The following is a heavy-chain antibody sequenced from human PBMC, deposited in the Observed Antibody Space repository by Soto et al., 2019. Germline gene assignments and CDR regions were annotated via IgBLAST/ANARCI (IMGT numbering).Heavy chain of an antibody. V-gene: IGHV3-33*01. Sequence: PGGSLRLSCAASGFTFSSYGMHWVRQAPGKGLEWVAVIWYDGSNKYYADSVKGRFTISRDNSKNTLYLQMNSLRAEDTAVYYCARGGYSYGYISVDDYYYGMDVWGQGTTVTVSS. CDR1: GFTFSSYG. J-gene: IGHJ6*02. CDR3: ARGGYSYGYISVDDYYYGMDV. D-gene: IGHD5-18*01. CDR2: IWYDGSNK.